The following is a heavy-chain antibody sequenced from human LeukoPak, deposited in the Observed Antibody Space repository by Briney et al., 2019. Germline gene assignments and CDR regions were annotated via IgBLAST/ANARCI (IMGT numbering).Heavy chain of an antibody. J-gene: IGHJ3*02. Sequence: PSETPSLTCTVSGGSISSGGCYWSWIRQPPGKGLEWIGYIYHSGSTYYNPSLKSRVTISVDRSKNQLSLKLSSVTAADTAVYYCAREPPSDDYCSSTSCYGTGAFDIWGQGTMVTVSS. D-gene: IGHD2-2*01. CDR3: AREPPSDDYCSSTSCYGTGAFDI. V-gene: IGHV4-30-2*01. CDR2: IYHSGST. CDR1: GGSISSGGCY.